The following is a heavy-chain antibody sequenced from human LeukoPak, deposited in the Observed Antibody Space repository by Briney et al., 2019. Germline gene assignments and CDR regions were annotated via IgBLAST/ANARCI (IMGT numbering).Heavy chain of an antibody. CDR2: IIPIFGIA. CDR1: GGTFSSYA. D-gene: IGHD3-22*01. CDR3: ARGDDSSAPDWFDP. Sequence: ASVKVSCKASGGTFSSYAISWVRQAPGQGLEWMGRIIPIFGIANYAQKFQGRVTLTADKSTSTAYMELSRLRSEDTAVYYCARGDDSSAPDWFDPWGQGTLVTVSS. J-gene: IGHJ5*02. V-gene: IGHV1-69*04.